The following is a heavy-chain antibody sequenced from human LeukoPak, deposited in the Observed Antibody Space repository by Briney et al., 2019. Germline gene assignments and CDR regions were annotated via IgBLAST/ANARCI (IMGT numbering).Heavy chain of an antibody. Sequence: SETLSLACTVSGGSISSHYWSWIRQPPGKGLEWIGYIYYSGSTNYNPSLKSRVTISVDTSKNQFSLKLSSVTAADTAVYYCARGGYYDFWSGYPNWFDPWGQGTLVTVSS. CDR1: GGSISSHY. D-gene: IGHD3-3*01. CDR3: ARGGYYDFWSGYPNWFDP. CDR2: IYYSGST. J-gene: IGHJ5*02. V-gene: IGHV4-59*11.